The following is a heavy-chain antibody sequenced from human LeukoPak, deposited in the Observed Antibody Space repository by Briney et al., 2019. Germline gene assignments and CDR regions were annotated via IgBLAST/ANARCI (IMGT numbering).Heavy chain of an antibody. CDR3: ARGERWLQHNWFDP. Sequence: PGGSLRLSCAASGFTFSSYAMHWVRQAPGKGLEWVAVISYDGSNKYYADSVKGRFTISRDNSKNTLYLQMNSLRAEDTAVYYCARGERWLQHNWFDPWGQGTLVTVSS. CDR1: GFTFSSYA. V-gene: IGHV3-30-3*01. D-gene: IGHD5-24*01. J-gene: IGHJ5*02. CDR2: ISYDGSNK.